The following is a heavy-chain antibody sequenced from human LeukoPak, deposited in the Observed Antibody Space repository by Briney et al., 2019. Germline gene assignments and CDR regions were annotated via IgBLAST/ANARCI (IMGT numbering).Heavy chain of an antibody. CDR3: ARALFGWLQFSVGY. V-gene: IGHV1-2*02. Sequence: ASLKVSCKASGYTFTGYYMHWVRQAPGQGLEWMGWINPNSGGTNYAQKFQGRVTMTRDTSISTAYMELSRLRSDDTAVYYCARALFGWLQFSVGYWGQGTLVTVSS. D-gene: IGHD5-24*01. J-gene: IGHJ4*02. CDR1: GYTFTGYY. CDR2: INPNSGGT.